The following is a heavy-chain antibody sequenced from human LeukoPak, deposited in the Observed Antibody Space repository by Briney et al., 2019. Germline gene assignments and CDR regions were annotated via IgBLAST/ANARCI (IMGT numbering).Heavy chain of an antibody. CDR3: ARDCSGSSFYWIH. CDR2: ISAHNGNT. J-gene: IGHJ4*02. Sequence: ASVKVSCKASGYTFSSYGISWVRQAPGQGLEWLGYISAHNGNTNYAQKVQGRITMTTDTSTSTAYMEMRSLRSDDTAVYYCARDCSGSSFYWIHWGQGTLVTVSS. CDR1: GYTFSSYG. D-gene: IGHD2-15*01. V-gene: IGHV1-18*01.